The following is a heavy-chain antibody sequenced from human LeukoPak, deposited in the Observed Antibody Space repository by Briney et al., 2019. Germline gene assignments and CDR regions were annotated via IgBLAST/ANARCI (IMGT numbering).Heavy chain of an antibody. D-gene: IGHD6-13*01. J-gene: IGHJ4*02. V-gene: IGHV3-11*01. CDR2: ISSSGSTI. CDR3: ARHRIAAATVDY. Sequence: GGSLRLSCAASGFTFSDYYMSWIRQAPGKGLEWVSYISSSGSTIYYADSVEGRFTISRDNAKNSLYLQMNSLRAEDTAVYYCARHRIAAATVDYWGQGTLVTVSS. CDR1: GFTFSDYY.